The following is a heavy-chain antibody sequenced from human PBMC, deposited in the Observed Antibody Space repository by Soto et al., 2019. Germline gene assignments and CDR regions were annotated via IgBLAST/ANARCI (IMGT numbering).Heavy chain of an antibody. CDR1: GYTFTSYG. D-gene: IGHD5-18*01. CDR2: ISAYNGNT. J-gene: IGHJ4*02. V-gene: IGHV1-18*01. CDR3: ARDHSDTATPKGDFDY. Sequence: ASVKVSCKASGYTFTSYGISWVRQAPGQGLEWMGWISAYNGNTNYAQKLQGRVTMTTDTSTSTAHMELRSLRSDDTAVYYCARDHSDTATPKGDFDYWGQGTLVTVSS.